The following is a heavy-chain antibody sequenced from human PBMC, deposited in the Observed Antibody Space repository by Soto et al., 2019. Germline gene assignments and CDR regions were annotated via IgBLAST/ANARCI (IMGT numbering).Heavy chain of an antibody. CDR1: GGSISSGGYS. V-gene: IGHV4-30-2*01. J-gene: IGHJ4*01. Sequence: PSETLSLTCAVSGGSISSGGYSWSWIRQPPGKGLEWIGYIYHSGSTYYNPSLKSRVTISVDRSKNQFSLKLSSVTAADTAVYYCARNYGSRIDLTKPFAYWGHVTLVTVSX. CDR3: ARNYGSRIDLTKPFAY. D-gene: IGHD3-10*01. CDR2: IYHSGST.